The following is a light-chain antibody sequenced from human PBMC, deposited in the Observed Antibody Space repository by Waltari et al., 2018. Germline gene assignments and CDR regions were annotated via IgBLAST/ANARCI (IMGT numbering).Light chain of an antibody. CDR3: SSHGGSDKFYV. J-gene: IGLJ1*01. CDR2: EVN. Sequence: QSALTQPPPPAGSPVQSVAIPCPGTSSDIGRYDLVSRYQQHQGKAPKLIISEVNKRPSGVPDRVSGAKSGNTASRTVSGLQAEDEADYYCSSHGGSDKFYVFGTGTKVTVL. CDR1: SSDIGRYDL. V-gene: IGLV2-8*01.